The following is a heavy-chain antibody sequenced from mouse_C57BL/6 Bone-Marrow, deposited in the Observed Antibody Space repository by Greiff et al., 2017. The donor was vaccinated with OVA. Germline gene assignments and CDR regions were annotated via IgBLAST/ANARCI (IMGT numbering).Heavy chain of an antibody. D-gene: IGHD2-4*01. J-gene: IGHJ4*01. CDR1: GYTFTSYW. V-gene: IGHV1-50*01. CDR2: IDPSDSYT. Sequence: VQLQQPGAELVKPGASVKLSCKASGYTFTSYWMQWVKQRPGQGLEWIGEIDPSDSYTNYNQKFKGKATLTVDTSSSTAYMQLSSLTSEDSAVYDCAREDYPYAMDYWGQGTSVTVSA. CDR3: AREDYPYAMDY.